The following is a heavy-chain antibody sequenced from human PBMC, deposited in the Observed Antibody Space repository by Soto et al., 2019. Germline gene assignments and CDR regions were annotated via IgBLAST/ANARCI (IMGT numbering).Heavy chain of an antibody. CDR1: GYTFTSYG. CDR3: ARVGYSYGYIYYGMDV. J-gene: IGHJ6*02. D-gene: IGHD5-18*01. V-gene: IGHV1-18*04. Sequence: ASVEVSCKXSGYTFTSYGISWVRQAPGQGLEWMGWISAYNGNTNYAQKLQGRVTMTTDTSTSTAYMELRSLRSDDTAVYYCARVGYSYGYIYYGMDVWGQGTKVTVSS. CDR2: ISAYNGNT.